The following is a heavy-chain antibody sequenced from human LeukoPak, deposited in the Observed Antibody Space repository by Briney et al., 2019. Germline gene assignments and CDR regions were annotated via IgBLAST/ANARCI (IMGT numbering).Heavy chain of an antibody. CDR1: GCSINRIY. CDR2: IYYSGST. CDR3: ARHDMDIAGAGLDYFDY. D-gene: IGHD1-26*01. Sequence: PSENLSLNCTVSGCSINRIYWRWIRPPPGKGLEGIGYIYYSGSTNYNPSLKSRVTISVDTSKNQFSLKLSSVTAADTAVYYCARHDMDIAGAGLDYFDYWGQGTLVTVSS. V-gene: IGHV4-59*08. J-gene: IGHJ4*02.